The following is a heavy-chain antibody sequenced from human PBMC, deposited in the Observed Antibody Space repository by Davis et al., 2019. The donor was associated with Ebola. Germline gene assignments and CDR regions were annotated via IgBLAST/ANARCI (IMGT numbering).Heavy chain of an antibody. CDR2: INPNDGRT. D-gene: IGHD1-1*01. V-gene: IGHV1-46*01. Sequence: AASVKVSCKASGYTFTNYYMHWVRQAPGQGLEWMGMINPNDGRTIYAQKFQGRVTVTRDTSTTTVYMDLSSLRSDDTAVYYCARENEEYYFDYWGQGTLVTVSS. CDR1: GYTFTNYY. J-gene: IGHJ4*02. CDR3: ARENEEYYFDY.